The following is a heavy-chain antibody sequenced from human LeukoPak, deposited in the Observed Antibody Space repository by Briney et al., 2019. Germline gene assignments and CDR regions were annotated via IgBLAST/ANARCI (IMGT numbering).Heavy chain of an antibody. CDR2: ISVSGGVR. J-gene: IGHJ4*02. D-gene: IGHD2/OR15-2a*01. V-gene: IGHV3-48*02. CDR3: ARDRGYFYDQLDY. Sequence: GGSLRLSCVASGYLFSSYSMNWIRQAPGKGLEWVSYISVSGGVRSYADSVKGRFTISRDDARNLLYLQMNSLKDEDTAVYYCARDRGYFYDQLDYWGQGTLVTVSS. CDR1: GYLFSSYS.